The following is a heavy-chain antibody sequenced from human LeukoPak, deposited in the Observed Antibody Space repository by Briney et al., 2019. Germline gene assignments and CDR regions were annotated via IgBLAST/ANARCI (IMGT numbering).Heavy chain of an antibody. Sequence: ASVKVSCKASGYTFTSHYIHWVRQAPGQGLEWMGVITPSGGSTDYAQKFQGRVTMTRDSSTTIVYMELSSLSSEDTAVYYCTRTVGSYFDYWGQGALVTVSS. J-gene: IGHJ4*02. CDR3: TRTVGSYFDY. V-gene: IGHV1-46*01. CDR1: GYTFTSHY. CDR2: ITPSGGST. D-gene: IGHD1-26*01.